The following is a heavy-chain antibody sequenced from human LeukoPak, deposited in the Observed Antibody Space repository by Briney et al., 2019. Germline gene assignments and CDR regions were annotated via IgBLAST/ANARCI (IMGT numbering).Heavy chain of an antibody. V-gene: IGHV6-1*01. D-gene: IGHD6-19*01. CDR3: ARDQSCWYLAYYYYGMDV. J-gene: IGHJ6*02. CDR2: TYYRSKWYN. Sequence: RSQTLSLTCAISGDSVSSNSAAWNWIRQSPSRGLEWLGRTYYRSKWYNDYAVSVKSRITINPDTSKNQFSLQLNSVTPEDTAVYYCARDQSCWYLAYYYYGMDVWGQGTTVTVSS. CDR1: GDSVSSNSAA.